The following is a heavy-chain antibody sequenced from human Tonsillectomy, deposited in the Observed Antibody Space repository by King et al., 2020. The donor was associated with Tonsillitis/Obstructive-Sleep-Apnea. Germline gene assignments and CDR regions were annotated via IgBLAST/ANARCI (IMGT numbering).Heavy chain of an antibody. CDR1: GDSINNYY. CDR2: IYYSGGT. Sequence: VQLQESGPGLVKPSETLSLTCTVSGDSINNYYWSWIRQPPGKGLEWIGYIYYSGGTNYNPPLKSRITISVDTSKNQFSLMLSSVTAADTAVYYCARMSPGRRLFDYWGQGTLVTVSS. CDR3: ARMSPGRRLFDY. V-gene: IGHV4-59*01. D-gene: IGHD1-14*01. J-gene: IGHJ4*02.